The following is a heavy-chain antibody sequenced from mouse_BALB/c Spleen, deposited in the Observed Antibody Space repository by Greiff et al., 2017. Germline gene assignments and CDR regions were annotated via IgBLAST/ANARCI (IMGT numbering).Heavy chain of an antibody. CDR2: ISSGGST. D-gene: IGHD2-1*01. CDR1: GFTFSSYA. J-gene: IGHJ2*01. V-gene: IGHV5-6-5*01. CDR3: ARGRDGNYGFDY. Sequence: DVQLVESGGGLVKPGGSLKLSCAASGFTFSSYAMSWVRQTPEKRLEWVASISSGGSTYYPDSVKGRFTISRDNARNILYLQMSSLRSEDTAMYYCARGRDGNYGFDYWGQGTTLTVSS.